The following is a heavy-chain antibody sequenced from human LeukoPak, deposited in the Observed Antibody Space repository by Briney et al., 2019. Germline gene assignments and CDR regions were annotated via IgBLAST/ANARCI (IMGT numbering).Heavy chain of an antibody. CDR3: ARAGGITFGGVIAN. Sequence: SETLSLTCAVYGGSFSGYYWSWIRQPPGKGLEWIGEINHSGSTNYNPSLKSRVPISVGTSKNQFSLKLSSVTAADTAVYYCARAGGITFGGVIANWGQGTLVTVSS. CDR1: GGSFSGYY. J-gene: IGHJ4*02. V-gene: IGHV4-34*01. CDR2: INHSGST. D-gene: IGHD3-16*02.